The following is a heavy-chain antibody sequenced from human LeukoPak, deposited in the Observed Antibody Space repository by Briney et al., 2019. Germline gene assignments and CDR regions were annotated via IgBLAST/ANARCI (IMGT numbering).Heavy chain of an antibody. CDR3: ARGVSVMVVAAYYFDY. Sequence: GGSLRLSCAASGFTFSSYEMNWVRQAPGKGLEWVSHISSSGSTIYYADSVKGRFTISRDNAKNSLYLQMNSLRAEDTAVYYCARGVSVMVVAAYYFDYWGQGTLVTVSS. V-gene: IGHV3-48*03. J-gene: IGHJ4*02. D-gene: IGHD2-15*01. CDR2: ISSSGSTI. CDR1: GFTFSSYE.